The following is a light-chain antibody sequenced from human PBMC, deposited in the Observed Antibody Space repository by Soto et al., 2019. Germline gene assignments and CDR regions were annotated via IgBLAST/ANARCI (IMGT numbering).Light chain of an antibody. V-gene: IGLV1-44*01. J-gene: IGLJ1*01. Sequence: QSVLTQPPSASGTPGQRVTISCSGSSSNIGSNTVNWYQQLPGTAPKLLIYSYDQRPSGVPDRFSGSKSGTSASLAISGLQSEDEAVYYCAAWDDSLNGYVFGTGTKLTVL. CDR3: AAWDDSLNGYV. CDR1: SSNIGSNT. CDR2: SYD.